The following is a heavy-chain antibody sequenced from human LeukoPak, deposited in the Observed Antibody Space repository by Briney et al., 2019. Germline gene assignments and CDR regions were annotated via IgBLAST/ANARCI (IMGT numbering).Heavy chain of an antibody. CDR1: GFTFSSYG. J-gene: IGHJ4*02. CDR3: AKDKRVYFDWLLSHFDY. V-gene: IGHV3-30*18. CDR2: ISYDGSNK. Sequence: GRSLRLSCAASGFTFSSYGMHWVRQAPGKGLEWVAVISYDGSNKYYVDSVKGRFTISRDNSKSTLYLQMNSLRAEDTAVYYCAKDKRVYFDWLLSHFDYWGQGTLVTVSS. D-gene: IGHD3-9*01.